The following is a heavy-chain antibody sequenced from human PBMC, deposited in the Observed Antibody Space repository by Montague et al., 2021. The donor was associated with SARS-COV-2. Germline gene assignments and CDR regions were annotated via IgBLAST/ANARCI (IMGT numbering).Heavy chain of an antibody. CDR1: LFTFSSSA. Sequence: SLSLSCAASLFTFSSSAMHWFRQAPGKGLEWVAVISYDGSNKYYADPVKGRFTISRDNSKNTLYLQMNSLGAEDTAVYYCARGPQWELRLGLDWGQGTLVTVSS. V-gene: IGHV3-30*14. CDR2: ISYDGSNK. J-gene: IGHJ4*02. D-gene: IGHD1-26*01. CDR3: ARGPQWELRLGLD.